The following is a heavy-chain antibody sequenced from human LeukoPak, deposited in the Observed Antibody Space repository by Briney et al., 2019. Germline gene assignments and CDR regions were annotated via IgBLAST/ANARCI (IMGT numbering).Heavy chain of an antibody. J-gene: IGHJ4*02. CDR3: AHTYDCWSGYYL. CDR1: GFSLSTSGVG. D-gene: IGHD3-3*01. CDR2: IYWNDDK. V-gene: IGHV2-5*01. Sequence: SGPTLVNPTQTLTLTCTFSGFSLSTSGVGVGWIRQPPGKALEWLAIIYWNDDKRYSPSLTSRLTITKDTSKNQVVLTMTNMDPVDTATYYCAHTYDCWSGYYLWGQGTLVTVSS.